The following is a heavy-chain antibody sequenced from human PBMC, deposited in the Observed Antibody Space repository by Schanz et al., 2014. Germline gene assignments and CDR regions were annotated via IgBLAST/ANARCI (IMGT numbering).Heavy chain of an antibody. D-gene: IGHD2-21*01. CDR2: INPSGGGT. Sequence: QVQLIQSGAEVKKPGASVKVSCKASGYTFVSYSMHWVRQAPGQGLEWMGIINPSGGGTSYALRFQDRVTVTRDTSRSTVYMELSSLRSEDTAVDYCARDQLECGAECYSVEVFEIWGQGTLVIVSS. CDR3: ARDQLECGAECYSVEVFEI. CDR1: GYTFVSYS. V-gene: IGHV1-46*01. J-gene: IGHJ4*02.